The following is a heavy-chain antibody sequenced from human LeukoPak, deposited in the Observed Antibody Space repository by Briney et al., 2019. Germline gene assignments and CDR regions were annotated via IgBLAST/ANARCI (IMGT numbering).Heavy chain of an antibody. V-gene: IGHV3-21*06. J-gene: IGHJ4*02. CDR1: GLTFSASG. CDR2: IGPTGSDR. CDR3: ATETNGRHYDY. Sequence: GGSLRLSCTASGLTFSASGFNWVRQAPGKGLEWVASIGPTGSDRYHADSIKGRFTISRDNANNFLYLQMNSLRAEDTAVYYCATETNGRHYDYWGQGTLLSVSS. D-gene: IGHD1-14*01.